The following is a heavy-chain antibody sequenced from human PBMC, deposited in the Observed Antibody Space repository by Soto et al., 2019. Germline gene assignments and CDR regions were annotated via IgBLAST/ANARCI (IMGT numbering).Heavy chain of an antibody. CDR1: GFTCSSYS. J-gene: IGHJ6*02. CDR3: AREIVVPAAHNYYYYGMDV. Sequence: GPLRLSCAASGFTCSSYSMNWVRQGPGKGLEWVSYISSSSSTIYYADSVKGRFTISRDNAKNSLYLQMNSLRDEDTAVYYCAREIVVPAAHNYYYYGMDVWGQGTTVTVSS. V-gene: IGHV3-48*02. CDR2: ISSSSSTI. D-gene: IGHD2-2*01.